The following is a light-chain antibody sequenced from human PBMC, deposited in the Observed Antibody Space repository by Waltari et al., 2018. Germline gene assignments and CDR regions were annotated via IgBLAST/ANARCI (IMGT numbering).Light chain of an antibody. CDR3: NSRDSSGNHLGVV. Sequence: SSELTQDPAVSVALGQPVRITCQGDSLRSYYASWYQQKPGQAPVLVIYGKNNRPSGIPDRFSGSSSGNTASLTITGAPAEDEADYYCNSRDSSGNHLGVVFGGGTKLTVL. CDR1: SLRSYY. CDR2: GKN. J-gene: IGLJ2*01. V-gene: IGLV3-19*01.